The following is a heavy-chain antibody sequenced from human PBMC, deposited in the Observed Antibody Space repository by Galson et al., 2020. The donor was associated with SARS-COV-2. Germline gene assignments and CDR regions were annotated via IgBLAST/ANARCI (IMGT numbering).Heavy chain of an antibody. J-gene: IGHJ6*02. D-gene: IGHD1-26*01. CDR2: IRSKAYGGTT. V-gene: IGHV3-49*03. CDR1: GFTFGDYA. CDR3: TRDLPYEWELLNGYYYYGMDV. Sequence: GGSLRLSCTASGFTFGDYAMSWFRQAPGKGLEWVGFIRSKAYGGTTEYAASVKGRFTISRDDSKSIAYLQMNSLKTEDTAVYYCTRDLPYEWELLNGYYYYGMDVWGQGTTVTVSS.